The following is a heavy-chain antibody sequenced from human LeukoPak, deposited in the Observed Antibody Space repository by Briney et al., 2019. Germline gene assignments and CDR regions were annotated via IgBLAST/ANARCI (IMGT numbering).Heavy chain of an antibody. CDR2: IYTSGST. CDR1: GGSISSYY. V-gene: IGHV4-4*07. Sequence: PSETLSLTCTVSGGSISSYYWSWIRRPAGKGLEWIGRIYTSGSTNYNPSLKSRVTMSVDTSKNQFSLKLSSVTAADTAVYYCARDMRHGAARYLDYWGQGTLVTVSS. CDR3: ARDMRHGAARYLDY. D-gene: IGHD6-6*01. J-gene: IGHJ4*02.